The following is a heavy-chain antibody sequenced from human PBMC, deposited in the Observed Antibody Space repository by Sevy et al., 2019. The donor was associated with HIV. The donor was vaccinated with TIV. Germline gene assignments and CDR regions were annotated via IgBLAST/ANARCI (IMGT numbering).Heavy chain of an antibody. CDR3: ARDKNYYVSGSFDY. CDR2: IIAVFGTR. J-gene: IGHJ4*01. Sequence: ASVKVSCKASGGIFRSNASSWVRQAPGQGLEWMGGIIAVFGTRHYAQKFQGRVTITADESRSTAYMELSSLKSEDTAVYYCARDKNYYVSGSFDYWGQGSQVTVSS. CDR1: GGIFRSNA. D-gene: IGHD3-10*01. V-gene: IGHV1-69*13.